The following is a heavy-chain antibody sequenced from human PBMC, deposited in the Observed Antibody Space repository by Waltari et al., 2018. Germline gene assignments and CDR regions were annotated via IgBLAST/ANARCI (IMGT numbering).Heavy chain of an antibody. CDR2: LNEDGSSK. CDR3: SRDRIWFRETQDY. CDR1: GVAFGSYW. D-gene: IGHD3-10*01. Sequence: EVQLVESGGGLVRPGGSRGLSWAACGVAFGSYWVTWFRQAPGKGLEWVASLNEDGSSKYYLGSVKGRFTISRDNARNSLYLQMNGLGAEDTAVYYCSRDRIWFRETQDYWGQGTLVTVSS. J-gene: IGHJ4*02. V-gene: IGHV3-7*01.